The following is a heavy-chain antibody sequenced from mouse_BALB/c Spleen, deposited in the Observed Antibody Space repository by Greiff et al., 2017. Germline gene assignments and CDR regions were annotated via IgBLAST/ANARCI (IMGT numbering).Heavy chain of an antibody. CDR1: GYSFTSYW. CDR3: TKYYYGSIPWFAY. Sequence: EVQLQQSGTVLARPGASVKMSCKASGYSFTSYWMHWVKQRPGQGLEWIGAIYPGNSDTSYNQKFKGKAKLTAVTSASTAYMELSSLTNEDSAVYYCTKYYYGSIPWFAYWGQGTLVTVSA. V-gene: IGHV1-5*01. CDR2: IYPGNSDT. J-gene: IGHJ3*01. D-gene: IGHD1-1*01.